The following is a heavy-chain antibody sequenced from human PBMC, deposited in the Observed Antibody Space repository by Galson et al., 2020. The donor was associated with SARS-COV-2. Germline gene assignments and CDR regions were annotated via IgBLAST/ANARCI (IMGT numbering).Heavy chain of an antibody. CDR2: IYYSGST. CDR1: AGSISSGDYY. D-gene: IGHD3-16*02. CDR3: ARGKGMRLRLGEVSLQPYNWFDP. Sequence: SETLSLTCTVSAGSISSGDYYWSWIRQPPGKGLEWIGYIYYSGSTYYNPSLKSRVTISVDTSKNQFSLKLSSVTAADTAVYYCARGKGMRLRLGEVSLQPYNWFDPWGQGTLVTVSS. V-gene: IGHV4-30-4*01. J-gene: IGHJ5*02.